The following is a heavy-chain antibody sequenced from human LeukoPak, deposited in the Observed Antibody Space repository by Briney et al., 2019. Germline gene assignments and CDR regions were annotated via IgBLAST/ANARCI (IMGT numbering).Heavy chain of an antibody. D-gene: IGHD3-22*01. V-gene: IGHV3-11*01. CDR1: GFTFSDYY. Sequence: GGSLRLSCAASGFTFSDYYMSWIRQAPGKGLEWISYISSSDITIYYADSVKGRLTISRDNAKNSLYLQMNSMRAEDTAVYFCARMPYDSSGYDVYYFDYWGQGTLVTVSS. CDR3: ARMPYDSSGYDVYYFDY. CDR2: ISSSDITI. J-gene: IGHJ4*02.